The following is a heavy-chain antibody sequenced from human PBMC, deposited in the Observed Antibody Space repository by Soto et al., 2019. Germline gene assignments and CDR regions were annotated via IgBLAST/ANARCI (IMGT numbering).Heavy chain of an antibody. D-gene: IGHD6-13*01. Sequence: GGSLRLSCAASGFTFSSYGMHWVRQAPGKGLEWVAVIWYDGSNKYYADSVKGRFTISRDNSKNTLYLQMNSLRAEDKAVYYCARDNSSSWFTFDYWGQGTLVTVSS. CDR2: IWYDGSNK. J-gene: IGHJ4*02. CDR1: GFTFSSYG. V-gene: IGHV3-33*08. CDR3: ARDNSSSWFTFDY.